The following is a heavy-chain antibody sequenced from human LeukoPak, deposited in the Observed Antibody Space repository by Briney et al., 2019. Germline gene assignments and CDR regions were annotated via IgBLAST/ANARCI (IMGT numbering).Heavy chain of an antibody. CDR2: ISAYNGNT. CDR1: GYTFTSYG. Sequence: ASVKVSCKASGYTFTSYGISWVRQAPGQGLEWMGWISAYNGNTNYAQKFQGRVTITRNTSISTAYMELSSLRSEDTAVYYCARGLKDYEAMDVWGKGTTVTVSS. J-gene: IGHJ6*04. V-gene: IGHV1-18*01. CDR3: ARGLKDYEAMDV. D-gene: IGHD4-17*01.